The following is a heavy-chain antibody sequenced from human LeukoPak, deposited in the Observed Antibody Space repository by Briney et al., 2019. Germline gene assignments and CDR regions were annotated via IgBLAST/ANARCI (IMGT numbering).Heavy chain of an antibody. Sequence: GGSLRLSCAASGLMFDGYWMHWFRQVPGKGLVWVSEINPAGNKKNYADSVWGRFTVSRDNAKDTVYLQMDRVSVGDTAVYYCARGTVGAPGFDYWGQGTLVSVSS. CDR2: INPAGNKK. V-gene: IGHV3-74*01. D-gene: IGHD6-13*01. CDR1: GLMFDGYW. J-gene: IGHJ4*02. CDR3: ARGTVGAPGFDY.